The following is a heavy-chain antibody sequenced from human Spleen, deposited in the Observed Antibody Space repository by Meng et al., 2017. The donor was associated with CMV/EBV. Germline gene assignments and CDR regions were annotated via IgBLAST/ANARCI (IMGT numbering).Heavy chain of an antibody. J-gene: IGHJ5*02. CDR3: AKTGGLLWFGEPPANWFDP. Sequence: ASVKVSCKASGYTFTIYDINWVRQATGQGLEWMGWINPNSGGTNYAQKFQGRVTMTRDTSISTAYMELSRLRSDDTAVYYCAKTGGLLWFGEPPANWFDPWGQGTLVTVSS. D-gene: IGHD3-10*01. V-gene: IGHV1-2*02. CDR2: INPNSGGT. CDR1: GYTFTIYD.